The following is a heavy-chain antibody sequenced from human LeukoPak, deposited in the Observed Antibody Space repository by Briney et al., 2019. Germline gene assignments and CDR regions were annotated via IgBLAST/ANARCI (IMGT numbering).Heavy chain of an antibody. V-gene: IGHV3-9*01. CDR2: ISWNSGSI. D-gene: IGHD6-13*01. CDR1: GFTFDDYA. Sequence: GGSLRLSCAASGFTFDDYAMHWVRQAPGKGLEWVSGISWNSGSIGYADSVKGRFTISRDNAKNSLYLQMNSLRAEDTAVYYCARVSSSWYWGQGTLVTISS. CDR3: ARVSSSWY. J-gene: IGHJ4*02.